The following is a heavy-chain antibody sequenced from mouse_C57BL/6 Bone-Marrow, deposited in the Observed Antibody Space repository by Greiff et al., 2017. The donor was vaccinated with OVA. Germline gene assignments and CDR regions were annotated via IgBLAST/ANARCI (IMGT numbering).Heavy chain of an antibody. CDR2: IYPGDGDT. Sequence: VMLVESGAELVKPGASVKISCKASGYAFSSYWMNWVKQRPGQGLEWIGQIYPGDGDTNYNGKFKGKATLTADKSSSTAYMQLSSLTSEDSAVYFCTRRHYYGPDYWGQGTTLTVSS. V-gene: IGHV1-80*01. CDR1: GYAFSSYW. J-gene: IGHJ2*01. D-gene: IGHD1-1*01. CDR3: TRRHYYGPDY.